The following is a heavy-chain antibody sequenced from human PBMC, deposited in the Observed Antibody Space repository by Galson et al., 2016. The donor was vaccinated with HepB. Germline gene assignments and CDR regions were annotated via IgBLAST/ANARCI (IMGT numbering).Heavy chain of an antibody. CDR1: GYTFTSYG. V-gene: IGHV1-18*04. J-gene: IGHJ5*02. CDR2: ISAHNGNT. Sequence: SVKVSCKASGYTFTSYGISWVRQAPGQGLEWMGWISAHNGNTNQAQKLQGRVTMTTDTSTSTAHMELRSLRSDDTAVYYCARELRLESSGLSWFDPWGQGTLVTVSS. D-gene: IGHD5-24*01. CDR3: ARELRLESSGLSWFDP.